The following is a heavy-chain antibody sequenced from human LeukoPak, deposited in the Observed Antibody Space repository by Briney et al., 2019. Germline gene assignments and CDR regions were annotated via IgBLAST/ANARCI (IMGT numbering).Heavy chain of an antibody. CDR3: ARVRKMVRGVIRAFDI. Sequence: SETLSLTCAVYGGSFSGYYWSWVRQPPGKGLEWIGEINHSGSTNYNPSLKSRVTISVDTSKNQFSLKLSSVTAADTAVYYCARVRKMVRGVIRAFDIWGQGTMVTVSS. CDR2: INHSGST. D-gene: IGHD3-10*01. J-gene: IGHJ3*02. V-gene: IGHV4-34*01. CDR1: GGSFSGYY.